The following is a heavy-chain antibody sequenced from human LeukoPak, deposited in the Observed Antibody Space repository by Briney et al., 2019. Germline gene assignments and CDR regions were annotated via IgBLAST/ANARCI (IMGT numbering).Heavy chain of an antibody. CDR1: GYSFTSYW. D-gene: IGHD3-3*01. V-gene: IGHV5-51*01. J-gene: IGHJ3*02. Sequence: GESLKITCNGSGYSFTSYWIVWVRQMPGKGLEWMGIIYPGDSDTRYSPSFQDQVTISADKSISTTYLQWSSLKASDTAMYYCARQPHARNYDFWSGNALDIWGQGKMVTVSS. CDR3: ARQPHARNYDFWSGNALDI. CDR2: IYPGDSDT.